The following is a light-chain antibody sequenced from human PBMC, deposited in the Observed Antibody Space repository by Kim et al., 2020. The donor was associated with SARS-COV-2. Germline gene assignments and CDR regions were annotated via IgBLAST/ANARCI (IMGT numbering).Light chain of an antibody. CDR3: SSNTGRNNLV. J-gene: IGLJ3*02. CDR2: EVS. CDR1: SSDVGRYNY. V-gene: IGLV2-8*01. Sequence: LTQPPSASGSPGQSVTISCTGTSSDVGRYNYVSWYQQYPGNAPKLMIFEVSKRPAGVPDRFSGSKSGNTASLTVTGLQAEDEADYYCSSNTGRNNLVFGGGTKLAVL.